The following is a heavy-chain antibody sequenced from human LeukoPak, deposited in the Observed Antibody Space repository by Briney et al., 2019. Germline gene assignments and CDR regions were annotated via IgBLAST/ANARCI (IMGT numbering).Heavy chain of an antibody. CDR1: GGSVSSGSYY. CDR3: ARRSGWYGKIDY. Sequence: KPSETLSLTCTVSGGSVSSGSYYWSWIRQPPRKGLEWIGYIYYSGSTNYNPSLKSRVTISVDTSKNQFSLKLSSVTAADTAVYYCARRSGWYGKIDYWGQGTLVTVSS. D-gene: IGHD6-19*01. V-gene: IGHV4-61*01. J-gene: IGHJ4*02. CDR2: IYYSGST.